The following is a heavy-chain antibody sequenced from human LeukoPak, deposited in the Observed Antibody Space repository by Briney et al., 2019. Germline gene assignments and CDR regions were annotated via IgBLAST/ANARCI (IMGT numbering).Heavy chain of an antibody. V-gene: IGHV1-3*03. D-gene: IGHD6-19*01. CDR1: GYTFTSYA. CDR2: INADNGNT. Sequence: ASVKVSCKASGYTFTSYAMHWVRQAPGQRLEWMGWINADNGNTKYSQEFQGRVTITRDTSASTAYMELSSLRSEDMAVYYCARVVKYSSGPLTDLLPYYFDYWGQGTLVTVSS. CDR3: ARVVKYSSGPLTDLLPYYFDY. J-gene: IGHJ4*02.